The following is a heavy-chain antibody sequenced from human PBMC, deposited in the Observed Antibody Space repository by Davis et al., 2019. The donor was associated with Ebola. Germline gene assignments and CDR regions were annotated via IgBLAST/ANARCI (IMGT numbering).Heavy chain of an antibody. Sequence: GGSLRLSCAASGFTFDAYGMSWVRQSPGKGLEWVSGINWNGGNTGYADSVKGRFTISRDNARNSLFLQVNSLRAEDTALYHCARNWGSDAFDNWGQGRMVSVSS. CDR2: INWNGGNT. CDR1: GFTFDAYG. CDR3: ARNWGSDAFDN. J-gene: IGHJ3*02. D-gene: IGHD7-27*01. V-gene: IGHV3-20*01.